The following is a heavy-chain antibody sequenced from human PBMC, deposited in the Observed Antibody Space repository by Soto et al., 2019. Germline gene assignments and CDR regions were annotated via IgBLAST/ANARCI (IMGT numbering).Heavy chain of an antibody. CDR2: ISWNSGSI. J-gene: IGHJ5*02. CDR1: GFTFDDYA. V-gene: IGHV3-9*01. D-gene: IGHD3-10*01. Sequence: SLRLSCAASGFTFDDYAMHWVRQAPGKGLEWVSGISWNSGSIGYADSVKGRFTISRDNAKNSLYLQMNSLRAGDTALYYCAKDIGYGSGSYFTWFDPWGQGTLVTVSS. CDR3: AKDIGYGSGSYFTWFDP.